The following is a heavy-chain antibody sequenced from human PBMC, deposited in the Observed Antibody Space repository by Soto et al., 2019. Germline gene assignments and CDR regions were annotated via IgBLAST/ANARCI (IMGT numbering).Heavy chain of an antibody. V-gene: IGHV3-33*01. Sequence: QVQLVESGGGVVQPGRSLRLSCAASGFTFSSYGMQWVRQAPGKGLEWVAVIWYDGSNKYYADSVKGRFTISRDNSKNPPHLQRNSLRAEDTVVYYCARDRSGAGSYHDYCGQGTLVTFSS. CDR3: ARDRSGAGSYHDY. CDR1: GFTFSSYG. J-gene: IGHJ4*02. D-gene: IGHD2-15*01. CDR2: IWYDGSNK.